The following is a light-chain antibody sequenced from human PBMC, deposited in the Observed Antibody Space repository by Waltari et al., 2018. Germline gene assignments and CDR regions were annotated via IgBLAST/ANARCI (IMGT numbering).Light chain of an antibody. CDR2: VNSDGSH. V-gene: IGLV4-69*01. J-gene: IGLJ3*02. Sequence: QLVLTQSPAASASLGASVKLTCTLSSGHSSNIIAWLQQQPGKGPRYLMKVNSDGSHRKGDEIPVRFSGSSAGAGRYLTISSLQSEDEADYYCETGGHDTWVFGGGTKLTVL. CDR1: SGHSSNI. CDR3: ETGGHDTWV.